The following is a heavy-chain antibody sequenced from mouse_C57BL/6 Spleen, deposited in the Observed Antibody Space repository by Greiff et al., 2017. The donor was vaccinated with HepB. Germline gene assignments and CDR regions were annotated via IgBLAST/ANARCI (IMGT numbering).Heavy chain of an antibody. J-gene: IGHJ4*01. Sequence: VQLVESGPGLVQPSQSLSITCTVSGFSLTSYGVHWVRQSPGKGLEWLGVIWSGGSTDYNAAFISRLSISKDNSKSQVFFKMNSLQADDTAIYYCARKPYYSNSDAMDYWGQGTSVTVSS. CDR2: IWSGGST. CDR3: ARKPYYSNSDAMDY. CDR1: GFSLTSYG. V-gene: IGHV2-2*01. D-gene: IGHD2-5*01.